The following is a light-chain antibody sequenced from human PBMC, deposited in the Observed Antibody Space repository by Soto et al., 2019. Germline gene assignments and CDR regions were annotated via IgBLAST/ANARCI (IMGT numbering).Light chain of an antibody. CDR2: WAS. Sequence: DIAMTQSPDSLAVSLGERATINCKSSQTVFYSPDSRNYLAWYQQKRGQPPKLLIYWASTRESGVPDRFSGSGSVTDFSLTISSLQAEDVAVYYCQQYYTTPRTFGQGTKVEVK. V-gene: IGKV4-1*01. J-gene: IGKJ1*01. CDR3: QQYYTTPRT. CDR1: QTVFYSPDSRNY.